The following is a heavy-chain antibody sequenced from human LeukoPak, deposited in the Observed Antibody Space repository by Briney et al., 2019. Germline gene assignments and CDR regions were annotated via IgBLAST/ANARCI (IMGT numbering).Heavy chain of an antibody. V-gene: IGHV3-48*01. CDR1: GFTFGTYS. J-gene: IGHJ5*02. Sequence: GGSLRLSCAASGFTFGTYSMNWVRQAPGKGLEWVSYISSTGTTKYSADSLKGRFTISRDNAKNSLFLQMHSLTAEDTAVYYCARGREADYSNYNYFDPWGQGTLVTVSS. CDR2: ISSTGTTK. D-gene: IGHD4-11*01. CDR3: ARGREADYSNYNYFDP.